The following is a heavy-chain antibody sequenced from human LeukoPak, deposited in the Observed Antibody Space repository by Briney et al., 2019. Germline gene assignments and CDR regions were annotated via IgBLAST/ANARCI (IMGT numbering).Heavy chain of an antibody. CDR3: ARDRRDGYNSFYYFDY. J-gene: IGHJ4*02. CDR2: ISYSGST. D-gene: IGHD5-24*01. V-gene: IGHV4-61*01. CDR1: GDSISSLYWSSISSYY. Sequence: PSETLSLTCIVSGDSISSLYWSSISSYYWSWIRQPPVKGLEWIGYISYSGSTNYNSSLKSRGTISVDTSKNQFSLKLSSVTAADTAVYYCARDRRDGYNSFYYFDYWGQGTLVTVSS.